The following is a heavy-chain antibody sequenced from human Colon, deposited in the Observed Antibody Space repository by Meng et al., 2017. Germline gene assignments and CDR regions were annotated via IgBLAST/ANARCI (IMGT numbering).Heavy chain of an antibody. CDR3: ARDLHIAAANY. CDR2: IIGDGSAR. CDR1: GFTFSDFW. Sequence: VGGGGGGVVQRGGSLRLSCEASGFTFSDFWMHWVRQAPGKGLEWVSRIIGDGSARDYADSVKGRFIISRDNAKTTVYLEMNNLRAEDTAIYYCARDLHIAAANYWGQGTLVTVSS. J-gene: IGHJ4*02. V-gene: IGHV3-74*01. D-gene: IGHD6-13*01.